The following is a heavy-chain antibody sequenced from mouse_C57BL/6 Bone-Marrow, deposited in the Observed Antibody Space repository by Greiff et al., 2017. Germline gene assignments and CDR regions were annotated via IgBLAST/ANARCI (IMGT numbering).Heavy chain of an antibody. J-gene: IGHJ3*01. CDR1: GYTFTSYW. V-gene: IGHV1-59*01. CDR2: IDPSDSYT. CDR3: ARDPAWLAY. Sequence: VQLQQPGAELVRPGTSVKLSCKASGYTFTSYWMHWVKQRPGQGLEWIGVIDPSDSYTNYNQKFKGKATLTVDTSSSTAYMQLSSLTSEDSAVYYCARDPAWLAYWGRGTLVTVSA.